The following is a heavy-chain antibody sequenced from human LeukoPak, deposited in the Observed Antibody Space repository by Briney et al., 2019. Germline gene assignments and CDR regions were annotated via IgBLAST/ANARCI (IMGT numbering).Heavy chain of an antibody. CDR3: ARGGNFRLYHYFYMDV. V-gene: IGHV4-4*07. CDR2: IYTSGTA. J-gene: IGHJ6*03. D-gene: IGHD2/OR15-2a*01. CDR1: GDSMNIYY. Sequence: SETLSLTCNVSGDSMNIYYWNWIRQPAGKGLEWIGRIYTSGTANYNPSLKSRVTMSIDTSKNQFSLRLNSVTAADTAVYFCARGGNFRLYHYFYMDVWGKGATVTVSS.